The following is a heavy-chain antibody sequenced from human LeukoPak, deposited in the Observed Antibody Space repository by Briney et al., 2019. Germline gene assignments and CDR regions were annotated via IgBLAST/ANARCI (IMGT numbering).Heavy chain of an antibody. D-gene: IGHD6-19*01. J-gene: IGHJ6*03. Sequence: QSGGSLRLSCAASGFTFSSYWMHWVRQAPGKGLEWVAVISYDGSNKYYADSVKGRFTISRDNSKNTLYLQMNSLRAEDTAVYYCAKDFRWLATYYYYYMDVWGKGTTVTVSS. V-gene: IGHV3-30*18. CDR3: AKDFRWLATYYYYYMDV. CDR1: GFTFSSYW. CDR2: ISYDGSNK.